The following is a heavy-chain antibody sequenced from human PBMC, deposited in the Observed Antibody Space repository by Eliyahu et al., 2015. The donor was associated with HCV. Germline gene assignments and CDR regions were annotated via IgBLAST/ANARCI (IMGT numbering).Heavy chain of an antibody. CDR2: ITGSGGST. V-gene: IGHV3-23*01. J-gene: IGHJ4*02. CDR3: AKTPGWDKYYFDY. D-gene: IGHD6-19*01. CDR1: GXXFSSYT. Sequence: EVQLLESGGGSVQPGGSLRLXCAAXGXXFSSYTMSWVRQAPGKGLECVSSITGSGGSTYYADSVKGRFTISRDNSKNTLYLQMNSLRVEDTAVYYCAKTPGWDKYYFDYWGQGTLVTVSS.